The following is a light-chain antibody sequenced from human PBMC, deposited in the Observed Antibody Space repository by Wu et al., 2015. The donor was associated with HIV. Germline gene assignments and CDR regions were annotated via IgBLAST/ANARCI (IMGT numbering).Light chain of an antibody. J-gene: IGKJ4*01. CDR3: QQYGGPLT. CDR2: DAY. Sequence: EVVLTQSPATLSLSPGERATLSCRASQSVSSNLAWYHQKPGQPPRLLMFDAYKRASGIPDRFSGSGSATDFALTIARLEPEDFGIYYCQQYGGPLTFGGGTKVEIK. CDR1: QSVSSN. V-gene: IGKV3-11*01.